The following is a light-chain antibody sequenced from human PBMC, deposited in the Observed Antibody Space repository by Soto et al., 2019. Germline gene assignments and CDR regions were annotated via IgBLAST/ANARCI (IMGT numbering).Light chain of an antibody. CDR3: QQYSTYTPRT. Sequence: QMTQSPSSLSASVGDRVTITCRASQSISTYLNWYQHKPGKAPKVLINGASRLHTGVPSRFSGSGSGTDFTLTISSLQPDDFATYYCQQYSTYTPRTFGQGTKVDIK. J-gene: IGKJ1*01. CDR1: QSISTY. V-gene: IGKV1-39*01. CDR2: GAS.